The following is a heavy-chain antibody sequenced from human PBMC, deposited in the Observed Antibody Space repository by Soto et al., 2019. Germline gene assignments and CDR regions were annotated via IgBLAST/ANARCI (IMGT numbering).Heavy chain of an antibody. CDR3: XXXLAXXWYYFXY. J-gene: IGHJ4*01. D-gene: IGHD2-8*02. CDR2: ISGSGGST. V-gene: IGHV3-23*01. Sequence: XRLSCAASGFTFSSYAMSWVRQAPGKGLEWVSAISGSGGSTYYADSVKGRFTISRDNSKNTLYLQMNSLRAEDTAVYYXXXXLAXXWYYFXYXXXGTLVTVSS. CDR1: GFTFSSYA.